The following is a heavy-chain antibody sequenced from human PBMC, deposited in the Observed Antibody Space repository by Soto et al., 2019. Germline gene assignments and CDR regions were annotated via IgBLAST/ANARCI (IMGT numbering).Heavy chain of an antibody. CDR1: GASIRSTSYY. J-gene: IGHJ4*02. D-gene: IGHD3-10*01. V-gene: IGHV4-39*01. CDR3: ARHNYGSGSTYFDY. Sequence: PSETLSLTCSVSGASIRSTSYYWGWIRQPPGKGLEWIGSIYYSGSTHYSPSLKSRVTISVDTSKNQFSLKLNSMTAADTAVYYCARHNYGSGSTYFDYWGQGTLVTVSS. CDR2: IYYSGST.